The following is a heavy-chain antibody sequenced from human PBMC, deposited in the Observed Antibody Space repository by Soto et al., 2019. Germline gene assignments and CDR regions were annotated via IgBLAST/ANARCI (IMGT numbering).Heavy chain of an antibody. D-gene: IGHD3-10*01. V-gene: IGHV1-69*08. J-gene: IGHJ6*02. CDR3: ARDRGVGGFYYYAGMDV. CDR2: IIPILGIA. Sequence: QVQLVQSGAEVKKPGSSVKVSCKASGGTFSSYTISWVRQAPGQGLEWMGRIIPILGIANYAQKFQGRDTITANKSTSTAYMELSSLRSEDTAVYYCARDRGVGGFYYYAGMDVWGQGTTVTVSS. CDR1: GGTFSSYT.